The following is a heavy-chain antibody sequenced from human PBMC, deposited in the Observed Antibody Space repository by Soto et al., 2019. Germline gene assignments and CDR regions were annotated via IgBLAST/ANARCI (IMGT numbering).Heavy chain of an antibody. J-gene: IGHJ6*03. Sequence: QVQLVQSGAEVKKPGASVKVSCKASGYTFTSYDINWVRQAPGQGLEWMGWMNPNSGDTGYAQKFQGRVTMTSSTSVSTAYMDLSSLRSDDTAVYYCARGLYCSGGSGYPVSRFDYYYMDVWGKGTTVTVYS. V-gene: IGHV1-8*01. D-gene: IGHD2-15*01. CDR2: MNPNSGDT. CDR3: ARGLYCSGGSGYPVSRFDYYYMDV. CDR1: GYTFTSYD.